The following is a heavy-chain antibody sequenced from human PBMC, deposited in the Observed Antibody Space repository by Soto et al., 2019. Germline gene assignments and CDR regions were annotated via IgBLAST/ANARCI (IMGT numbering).Heavy chain of an antibody. V-gene: IGHV4-34*01. CDR2: INHSGST. Sequence: QVQLQQWGAGLLKPSETLSLTCAVYGGSFSGYYWSWIRQPPGKGLEWIGEINHSGSTNYNPSLKSRVTISVDTSKNQFSLKLSSVTAADTAVYYCARDIEHHSSWYGWGQGTLVTVSS. CDR1: GGSFSGYY. D-gene: IGHD6-13*01. CDR3: ARDIEHHSSWYG. J-gene: IGHJ4*02.